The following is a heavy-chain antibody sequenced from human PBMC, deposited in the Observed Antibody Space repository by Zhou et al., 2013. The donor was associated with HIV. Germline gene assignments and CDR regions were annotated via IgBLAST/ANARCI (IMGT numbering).Heavy chain of an antibody. CDR1: GYTFTGYY. CDR2: INPNSGGT. CDR3: ARRGEGIQLWFDDYNWFDP. D-gene: IGHD5-18*01. Sequence: QVQLVQSGAEVKKPGASVKVSCKASGYTFTGYYMHWVRQAPGQGLEWMGWINPNSGGTNYAQKFQGRVTMTRDTSISTAYMELSRLRSDDTAVYYCARRGEGIQLWFDDYNWFDPWGQGTLVTVSS. J-gene: IGHJ5*02. V-gene: IGHV1-2*02.